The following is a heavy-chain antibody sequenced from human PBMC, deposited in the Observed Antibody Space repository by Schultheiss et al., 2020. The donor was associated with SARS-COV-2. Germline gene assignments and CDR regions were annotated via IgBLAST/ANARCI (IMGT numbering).Heavy chain of an antibody. CDR3: ARDPPYYYDSSGYYSPSYYFDY. CDR2: ISSSSSYI. J-gene: IGHJ4*02. CDR1: GFTFSSYS. Sequence: GGSLRLSCAASGFTFSSYSMNWVRQAPGKGLEWVSSISSSSSYIYYADSVKGRFTISRDNAKNSLYLQMNSLRAEDTAVYYCARDPPYYYDSSGYYSPSYYFDYWGQGTLVTVSS. V-gene: IGHV3-21*01. D-gene: IGHD3-22*01.